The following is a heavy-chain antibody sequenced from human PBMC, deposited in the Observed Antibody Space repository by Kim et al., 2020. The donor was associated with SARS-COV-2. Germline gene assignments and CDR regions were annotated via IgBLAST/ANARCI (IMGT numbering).Heavy chain of an antibody. CDR3: AKRRGYGSGSFAFDY. J-gene: IGHJ4*02. V-gene: IGHV3-23*01. Sequence: GGSLRLSCAASKFTFSSYAMTWVRQAPGKGLEWVSTISGSGGSTYYADSVKGRFTISRDNSQNTLFLQMNSLRAEDTAVFYCAKRRGYGSGSFAFDYWGQGTLVTVSS. CDR1: KFTFSSYA. D-gene: IGHD3-10*01. CDR2: ISGSGGST.